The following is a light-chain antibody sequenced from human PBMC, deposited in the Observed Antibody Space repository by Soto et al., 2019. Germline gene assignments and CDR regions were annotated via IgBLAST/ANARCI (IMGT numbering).Light chain of an antibody. CDR1: QSIGGS. V-gene: IGKV3-15*01. CDR3: HQYANWWA. Sequence: EVVMTQSPATLSVSPGERATLSCRASQSIGGSLAWYQQKPGQAPRLLIYGASNRATGVPARFSGSGSGTDFTLTITSLQSEDFAVYYCHQYANWWAFGQGTKVDIK. J-gene: IGKJ1*01. CDR2: GAS.